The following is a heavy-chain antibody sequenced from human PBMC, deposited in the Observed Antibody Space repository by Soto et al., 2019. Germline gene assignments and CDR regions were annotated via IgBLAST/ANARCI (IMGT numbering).Heavy chain of an antibody. V-gene: IGHV3-11*01. CDR3: ARGSSGRIQYNYLDP. D-gene: IGHD6-19*01. CDR2: ISSRDRTI. J-gene: IGHJ5*02. Sequence: PGGSLRLSCAASGFTFSDYYMNWTRQAPGKGLEWVSFISSRDRTIYYAESEKVRFTNTRDNAKNSLYLQMTSLTAEYTAVYYCARGSSGRIQYNYLDPWGQGTPVTVSS. CDR1: GFTFSDYY.